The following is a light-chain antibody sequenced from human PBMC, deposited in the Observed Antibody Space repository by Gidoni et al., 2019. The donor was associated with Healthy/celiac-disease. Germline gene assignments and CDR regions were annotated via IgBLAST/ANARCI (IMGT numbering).Light chain of an antibody. CDR3: QQYYSTPPVT. CDR1: QSVLYSSNNNNY. J-gene: IGKJ4*01. V-gene: IGKV4-1*01. CDR2: WAA. Sequence: DHVMTLSADSLGVSLGEMATINCKSSQSVLYSSNNNNYLAWYQQKPGQPPKLLIYWAATRESGVPDRFSGGGSGTDFTLTISSLQAEDVAVYYCQQYYSTPPVTFGGGTKVEIK.